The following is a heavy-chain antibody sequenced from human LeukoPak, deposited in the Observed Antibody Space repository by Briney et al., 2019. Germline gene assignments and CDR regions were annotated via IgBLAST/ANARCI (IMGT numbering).Heavy chain of an antibody. CDR3: ARVRAVVIFDY. D-gene: IGHD3-22*01. CDR2: IYHSGST. V-gene: IGHV4-38-2*02. J-gene: IGHJ4*02. Sequence: SETLSLTCTVSGYSISSGYYWGWIRQPPGKGLEWIGSIYHSGSTYYNPSLKSRVTISVDTSKNQFSLKLSSVTAADTAVYYCARVRAVVIFDYWGQGTLVTVSS. CDR1: GYSISSGYY.